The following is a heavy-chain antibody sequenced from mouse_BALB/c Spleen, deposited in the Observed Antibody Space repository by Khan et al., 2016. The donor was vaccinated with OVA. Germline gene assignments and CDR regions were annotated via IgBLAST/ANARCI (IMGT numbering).Heavy chain of an antibody. Sequence: EVQLQQSGSELVKPRASVKLSCTASGFNIKDTYMHWVKQRPEQGLEWIGRVDPANGNTKYDPKFQGKATITADTSSNTVYLQLSSLTSEDTAVYYCARDYWDVFAYGGQGTLVTVSA. CDR2: VDPANGNT. CDR1: GFNIKDTY. D-gene: IGHD4-1*01. V-gene: IGHV14-3*02. J-gene: IGHJ3*01. CDR3: ARDYWDVFAY.